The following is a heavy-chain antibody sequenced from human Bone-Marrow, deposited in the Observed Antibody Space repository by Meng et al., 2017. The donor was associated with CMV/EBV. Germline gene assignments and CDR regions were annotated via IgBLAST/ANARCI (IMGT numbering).Heavy chain of an antibody. CDR3: ARGDGTYFAY. D-gene: IGHD5-24*01. V-gene: IGHV4-38-2*02. Sequence: SETLSLTCTVSGYSISSGYYWGWIRQPPGKGLEWIGSLYHSGDTYYNPSLKTRVTISVDTSKNQFSLKLSSVTAADTAVYYCARGDGTYFAYWGQGTRVTGSS. J-gene: IGHJ4*02. CDR1: GYSISSGYY. CDR2: LYHSGDT.